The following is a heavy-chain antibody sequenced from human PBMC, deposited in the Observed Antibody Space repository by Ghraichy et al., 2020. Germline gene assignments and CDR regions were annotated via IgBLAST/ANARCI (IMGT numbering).Heavy chain of an antibody. CDR3: ARDAEPGRMKRRLFDY. D-gene: IGHD2-8*01. CDR2: ISSSSSYI. J-gene: IGHJ4*02. V-gene: IGHV3-21*01. CDR1: GFTFSSYS. Sequence: GGSLRLSCAASGFTFSSYSMNWVRQAPGKGLEWVSSISSSSSYIYYADSVKGRFTISRDNAKNSLYLQMNSLRAEDTAVYYCARDAEPGRMKRRLFDYWGQGTLVTVSS.